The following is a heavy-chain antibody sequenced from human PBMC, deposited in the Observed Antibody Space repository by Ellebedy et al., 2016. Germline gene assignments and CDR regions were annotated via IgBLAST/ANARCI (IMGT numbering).Heavy chain of an antibody. V-gene: IGHV1-69*13. Sequence: SVKVSXKASRGTFSSYAISWVRQAPGQGLEWMGGIIPIFGTANYAQKFQGRVTITADESTSTAYMELSSLRSEDTAVYYCARPSPRPDDHYYYYGMDVWGQGTTVTVSS. J-gene: IGHJ6*02. CDR3: ARPSPRPDDHYYYYGMDV. CDR2: IIPIFGTA. D-gene: IGHD3-3*01. CDR1: RGTFSSYA.